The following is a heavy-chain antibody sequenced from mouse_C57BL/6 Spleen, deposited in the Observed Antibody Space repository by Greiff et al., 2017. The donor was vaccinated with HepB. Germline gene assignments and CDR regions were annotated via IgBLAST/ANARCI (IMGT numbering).Heavy chain of an antibody. V-gene: IGHV1-82*01. CDR1: GYAFSSSW. Sequence: QVQLQQSGPELVKPGASVKISCKASGYAFSSSWMNWVKQRPGEGLEWIGRIYPGDGDTNYNGKFKGKATLTADKSSSTAYMQLSSLTSEDSAVYFCARERELTGTIAYWGQGTLVTVSA. J-gene: IGHJ3*01. CDR3: ARERELTGTIAY. D-gene: IGHD4-1*01. CDR2: IYPGDGDT.